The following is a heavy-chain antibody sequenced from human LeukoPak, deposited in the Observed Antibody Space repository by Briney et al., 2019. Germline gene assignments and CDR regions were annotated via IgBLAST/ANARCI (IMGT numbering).Heavy chain of an antibody. CDR3: ARSGTYQYSSTSDY. V-gene: IGHV4-34*01. CDR2: IDHSGTT. Sequence: PSETLSLTCAVYGASFRSYYWSWIRQTPGKGLEWIGDIDHSGTTNYNPSLKSRVTISLDTSKNQFSLKVTSVTAADTAVYFCARSGTYQYSSTSDYWGQGTLVTISS. CDR1: GASFRSYY. J-gene: IGHJ4*02. D-gene: IGHD6-13*01.